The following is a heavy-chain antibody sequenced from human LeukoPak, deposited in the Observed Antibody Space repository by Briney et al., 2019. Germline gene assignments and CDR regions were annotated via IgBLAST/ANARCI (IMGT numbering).Heavy chain of an antibody. V-gene: IGHV3-66*02. CDR1: GFTVSSNY. CDR2: IYSGGST. D-gene: IGHD1-26*01. CDR3: AREGGGSYYLEDY. J-gene: IGHJ4*02. Sequence: PGGSLRLSCAASGFTVSSNYMSWVRQAPGKGLEWVSVIYSGGSTYYADSVKGRFTISRDNSKNTLYLQMNSLRAEDTAVYYCAREGGGSYYLEDYWGQGTLVTVSS.